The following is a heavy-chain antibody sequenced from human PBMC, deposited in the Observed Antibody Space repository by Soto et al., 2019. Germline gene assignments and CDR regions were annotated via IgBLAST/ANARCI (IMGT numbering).Heavy chain of an antibody. V-gene: IGHV4-4*07. Sequence: ASETLSLTCTVSGGSISSYYWSWIRQPAGKGLEWIGRIYTSGSTNYNPSLKSRVTMSVDTSKNQFSLKLSSVTAADTAVYYCARAGIAARPRENWFDPWGQGTLVTVSS. CDR3: ARAGIAARPRENWFDP. D-gene: IGHD6-6*01. J-gene: IGHJ5*02. CDR2: IYTSGST. CDR1: GGSISSYY.